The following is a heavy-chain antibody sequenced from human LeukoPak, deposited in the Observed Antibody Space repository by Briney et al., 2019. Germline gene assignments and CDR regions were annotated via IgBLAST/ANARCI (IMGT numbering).Heavy chain of an antibody. J-gene: IGHJ4*02. CDR3: AKGKYSGSYWVSDY. CDR2: ISGSGGST. V-gene: IGHV3-23*01. Sequence: GGSLRLSCAASGFTFSSYAMSWVPQAPGKGLEWVSAISGSGGSTYYADSGKGRFTISRDNSKNTLYLQMNSLRAEDTAVYYCAKGKYSGSYWVSDYWGQGTLVTVSS. D-gene: IGHD1-26*01. CDR1: GFTFSSYA.